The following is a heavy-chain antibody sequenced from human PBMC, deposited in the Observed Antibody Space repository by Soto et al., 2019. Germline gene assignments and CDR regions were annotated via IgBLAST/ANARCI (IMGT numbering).Heavy chain of an antibody. D-gene: IGHD4-17*01. CDR2: INHSGST. CDR3: ATGGDYPPTDV. J-gene: IGHJ6*02. CDR1: GGSFSGYF. Sequence: QVQLQQWGAGLLKPSETLSLTCAVYGGSFSGYFWSWIRQPPGKGLEWIGEINHSGSTNYNPSLKSRVTISVDTSKNQFSLKLSSVTAADTAVYYCATGGDYPPTDVWGQGTTVTVSS. V-gene: IGHV4-34*01.